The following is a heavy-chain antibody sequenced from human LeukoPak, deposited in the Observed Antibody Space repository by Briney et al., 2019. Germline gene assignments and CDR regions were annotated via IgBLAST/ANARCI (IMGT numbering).Heavy chain of an antibody. D-gene: IGHD3-10*01. CDR2: MRSDGRTE. CDR1: GFKFSDHY. Sequence: GGSLRLSCAASGFKFSDHYIDWVRQAPGKGLEWVAFMRSDGRTEYYADSVRGRFTISRDSSKNTVYLQMNSLRAEDTSLYYCAKAYHSGSFIIDYWGQGTLVTVSS. CDR3: AKAYHSGSFIIDY. V-gene: IGHV3-30*02. J-gene: IGHJ4*02.